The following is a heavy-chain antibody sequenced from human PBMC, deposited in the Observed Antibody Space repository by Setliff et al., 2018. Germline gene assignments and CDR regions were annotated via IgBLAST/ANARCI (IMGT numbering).Heavy chain of an antibody. CDR2: INTNTGNP. Sequence: PVASVKVSCKASGYTFTSYAMNWVRQAPGQGLEWMGWINTNTGNPTYAQGFTGRFVFSLDTSVSTAYLQISSLKAEDTAVYYCARGPLHYDFWSGYYTVSWFDPWGQGTLVTVSS. D-gene: IGHD3-3*01. V-gene: IGHV7-4-1*02. CDR3: ARGPLHYDFWSGYYTVSWFDP. J-gene: IGHJ5*02. CDR1: GYTFTSYA.